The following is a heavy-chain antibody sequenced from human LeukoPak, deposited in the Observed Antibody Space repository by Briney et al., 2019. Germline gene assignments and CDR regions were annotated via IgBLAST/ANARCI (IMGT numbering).Heavy chain of an antibody. Sequence: GGSLRLSCAASGFTFSTHAMTWVRQVPGKGLEWVSGISGSGDRTYYAESVKGRFSISGDNSKNTLYLQMFNVRAEDTAVYYCAKDLVGILPDAFDIWGQGTMVTVSS. CDR1: GFTFSTHA. CDR2: ISGSGDRT. D-gene: IGHD1-26*01. V-gene: IGHV3-23*01. CDR3: AKDLVGILPDAFDI. J-gene: IGHJ3*02.